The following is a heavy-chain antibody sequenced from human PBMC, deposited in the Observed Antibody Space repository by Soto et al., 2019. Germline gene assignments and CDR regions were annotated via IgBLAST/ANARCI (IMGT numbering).Heavy chain of an antibody. V-gene: IGHV3-23*01. CDR2: ISDSGGRT. CDR1: GXTLNTYA. D-gene: IGHD6-19*01. J-gene: IGHJ4*02. CDR3: AKELVNSGWTYFDY. Sequence: GALRRSCAASGXTLNTYAMSWVRQAPGKGLEWVSAISDSGGRTYYADSVKGLFTISRDNSKNTLYLQMNRLRAEDTAAYFCAKELVNSGWTYFDYWGQGTLFTVSS.